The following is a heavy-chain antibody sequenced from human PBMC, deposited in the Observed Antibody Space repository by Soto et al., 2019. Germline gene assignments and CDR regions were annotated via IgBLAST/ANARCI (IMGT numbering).Heavy chain of an antibody. CDR1: GFTFSSYS. Sequence: EVQLVESGGGLVKPGGSLRLSCAASGFTFSSYSMNWVRQAPGKGLEWVSSISSSSSYIYYADSVKGRFTISRDNAKNSRYLQMNSLRAEDTAVYYCARYYGGSWAFDYWGQGTLVTVSS. CDR3: ARYYGGSWAFDY. CDR2: ISSSSSYI. J-gene: IGHJ4*02. V-gene: IGHV3-21*01. D-gene: IGHD2-15*01.